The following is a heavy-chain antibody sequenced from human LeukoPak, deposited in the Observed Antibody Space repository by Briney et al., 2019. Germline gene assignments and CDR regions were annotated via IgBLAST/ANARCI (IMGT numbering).Heavy chain of an antibody. CDR3: ARASWISSADAVL. J-gene: IGHJ4*02. D-gene: IGHD2-2*03. V-gene: IGHV3-23*01. CDR2: LRGDGDT. Sequence: GGSLRLSCEASGFIFSNYAMSWVRQAPARGLEWVSSLRGDGDTFYADFVKGRFSLSRDDSRNTVYLQLNNLRVDDTAEYYCARASWISSADAVLWGQGTPVTVSP. CDR1: GFIFSNYA.